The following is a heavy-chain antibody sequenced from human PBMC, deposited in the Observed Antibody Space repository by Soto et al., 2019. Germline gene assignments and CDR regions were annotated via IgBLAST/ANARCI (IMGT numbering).Heavy chain of an antibody. V-gene: IGHV3-23*01. D-gene: IGHD3-3*01. J-gene: IGHJ4*02. CDR1: GFTFSSYA. CDR2: ISGSGGST. CDR3: AKDYDFWSGYDYFDY. Sequence: PGGSLRLSCAASGFTFSSYAMSWVRQAPGKGLEWVSAISGSGGSTYYADSVEGRFTISRDNSKNTLYLQMNSLRAEDTAVYYCAKDYDFWSGYDYFDYWGQGTLVTVSS.